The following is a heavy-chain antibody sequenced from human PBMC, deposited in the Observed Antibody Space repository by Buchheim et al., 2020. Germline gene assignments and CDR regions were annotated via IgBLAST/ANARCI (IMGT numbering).Heavy chain of an antibody. J-gene: IGHJ4*02. CDR1: GGSFSGYY. Sequence: QVQLQQWGAGLLKPSETLSLTCAVYGGSFSGYYWSWIRQPPGKGLEWIGEINHSGSTNYNPSLKSRVTISVDTSKNQFSLKLRSVTAADTAVYYCAARYDFWSGYYTGYFDYWGQGTL. CDR2: INHSGST. V-gene: IGHV4-34*01. D-gene: IGHD3-3*01. CDR3: AARYDFWSGYYTGYFDY.